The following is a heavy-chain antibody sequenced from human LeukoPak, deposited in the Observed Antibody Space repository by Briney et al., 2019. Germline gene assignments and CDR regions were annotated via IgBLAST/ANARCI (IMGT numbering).Heavy chain of an antibody. CDR3: ARLGVPGTHPAWFDP. D-gene: IGHD2-2*01. CDR2: IYYSGST. Sequence: SETLSLTCAVSGGSISSSNYYWDWIRQPPGKGLEWIGSIYYSGSTYYNPSLKSRVTISVDTSKNQFSLKLSSVTAADMAVYYCARLGVPGTHPAWFDPWGQGTLVTVSS. CDR1: GGSISSSNYY. J-gene: IGHJ5*02. V-gene: IGHV4-39*01.